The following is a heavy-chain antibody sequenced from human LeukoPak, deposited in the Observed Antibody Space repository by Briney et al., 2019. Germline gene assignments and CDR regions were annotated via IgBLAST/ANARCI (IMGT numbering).Heavy chain of an antibody. D-gene: IGHD1-26*01. CDR1: GGIISDY. Sequence: SETLSLTCTVSGGIISDYWGWIRQPPGKGLEWIGSIYYSGSTYYNPSLKSRVTISVDTSKNQFSLKLNSVTAADTAVYYCARRVGARRGNFDYWGQGTLVTVSS. J-gene: IGHJ4*02. V-gene: IGHV4-39*01. CDR3: ARRVGARRGNFDY. CDR2: IYYSGST.